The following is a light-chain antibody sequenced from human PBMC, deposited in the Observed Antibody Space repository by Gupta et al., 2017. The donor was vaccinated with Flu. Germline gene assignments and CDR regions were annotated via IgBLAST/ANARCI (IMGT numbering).Light chain of an antibody. Sequence: IVLTQSPGTLSLSSGERGTLSCRASQNIGSSYLAWYQQKPGQAPRLLIYDVSSRATGIPDRFSGSGSGTXFTLTIXRLEPEDLAVYYCQQYVSAPVIFGXGTKVQVK. J-gene: IGKJ3*01. CDR3: QQYVSAPVI. CDR2: DVS. V-gene: IGKV3-20*01. CDR1: QNIGSSY.